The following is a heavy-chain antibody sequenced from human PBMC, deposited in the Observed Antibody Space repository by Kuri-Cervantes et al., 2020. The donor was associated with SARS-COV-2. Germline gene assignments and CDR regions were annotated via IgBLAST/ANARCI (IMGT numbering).Heavy chain of an antibody. V-gene: IGHV1-46*01. Sequence: ASVKVSCKASGYTFTSYYMHWVRQAPGQGLEWTGIINPSGGSTSYAQKFQGRVTMTRDTSTSTVYMELSSLRSEDTAVYYCARAQEHNAQQLAGVDYWGQGTLVTVSS. CDR3: ARAQEHNAQQLAGVDY. J-gene: IGHJ4*02. CDR2: INPSGGST. D-gene: IGHD6-13*01. CDR1: GYTFTSYY.